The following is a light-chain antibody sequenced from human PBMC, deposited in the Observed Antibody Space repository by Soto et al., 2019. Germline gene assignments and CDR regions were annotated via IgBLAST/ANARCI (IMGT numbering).Light chain of an antibody. CDR2: DAS. CDR3: QHYNSYSEA. V-gene: IGKV1-5*01. Sequence: DIQLTQSPSTLSASVGDRVTITCRASQSISSWLAWYQQKKGKAPKILIYDASSLESGVPSRFRGSGSGTEFTLTISRLQPDDFETYYCQHYNSYSEAFGQGTKVDIK. CDR1: QSISSW. J-gene: IGKJ1*01.